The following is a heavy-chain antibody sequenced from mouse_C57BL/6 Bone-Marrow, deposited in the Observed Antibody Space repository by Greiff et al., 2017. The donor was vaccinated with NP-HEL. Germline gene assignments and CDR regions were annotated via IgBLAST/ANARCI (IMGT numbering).Heavy chain of an antibody. V-gene: IGHV1-55*01. CDR1: GYTFTSYW. D-gene: IGHD1-1*01. CDR3: APHYYGSSQYYFDY. CDR2: IYPGSGST. Sequence: QVQLQQPGAELVKPGASVKMSCKASGYTFTSYWITWVKQRPGQGLEWIGDIYPGSGSTNYNEKFKSKATLTVDTSSSTAYMQLSSLTSEDSAVYYCAPHYYGSSQYYFDYWGQGTTLTVSS. J-gene: IGHJ2*01.